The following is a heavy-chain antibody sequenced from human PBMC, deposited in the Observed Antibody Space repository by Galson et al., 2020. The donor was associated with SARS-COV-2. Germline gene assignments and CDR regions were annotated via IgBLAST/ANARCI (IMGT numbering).Heavy chain of an antibody. J-gene: IGHJ4*02. Sequence: ASVKVSCKTSGYRFTSYGISWVRQAPGQGLEWMGWISAYNGNTNYAQKFQGRVTLTTETSTSTAYMDLRSLRSDDRAVYYCARSGDDYGSGSFSYWGQGTLVTVSS. CDR2: ISAYNGNT. CDR1: GYRFTSYG. D-gene: IGHD3-10*01. CDR3: ARSGDDYGSGSFSY. V-gene: IGHV1-18*01.